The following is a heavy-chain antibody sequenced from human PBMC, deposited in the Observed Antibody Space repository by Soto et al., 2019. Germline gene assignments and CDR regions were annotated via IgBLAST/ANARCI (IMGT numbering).Heavy chain of an antibody. J-gene: IGHJ6*02. CDR3: AVVVVVAATPDYGMDV. CDR2: IYYSGST. Sequence: QLQLQESGPGLVKPSETLSLTCTVSGGSISSSSYYWGWIRQPPGKGLEWIGSIYYSGSTYYNPSLKSRVTISVDTSKNQFSLKLSSVTAADTAVYYCAVVVVVAATPDYGMDVWGQGTTVTVSS. D-gene: IGHD2-15*01. V-gene: IGHV4-39*01. CDR1: GGSISSSSYY.